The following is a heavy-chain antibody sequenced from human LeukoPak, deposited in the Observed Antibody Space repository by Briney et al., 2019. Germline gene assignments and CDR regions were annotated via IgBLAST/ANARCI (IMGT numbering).Heavy chain of an antibody. V-gene: IGHV3-74*01. CDR3: ARVVSYYDSSGRVTDAFDI. D-gene: IGHD3-22*01. CDR2: INSDGRST. Sequence: GGSLRLSCAASGFTFSSYWMHWVRQAPGKGLVWVSRINSDGRSTSYADSVKGRFTISRDNAKNSLYLQMNSLRAEDTAVYYCARVVSYYDSSGRVTDAFDIWGQGTMVTVSS. J-gene: IGHJ3*02. CDR1: GFTFSSYW.